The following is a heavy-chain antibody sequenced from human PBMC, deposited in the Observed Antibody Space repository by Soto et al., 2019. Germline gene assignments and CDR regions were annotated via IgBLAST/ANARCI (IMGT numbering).Heavy chain of an antibody. D-gene: IGHD5-12*01. V-gene: IGHV4-34*01. Sequence: QVQLQQWGAGLLKPSETLSLTCAVYGGSFSGYYWSWIRQPPGKGLEWIGEINHSGSTNYNPSLKIRVTISVDTSKNQFSLKLSSVTAADTAVYYCARVRYSGYGYYYYYYMDVWGKGTTVTVSS. CDR1: GGSFSGYY. CDR2: INHSGST. J-gene: IGHJ6*03. CDR3: ARVRYSGYGYYYYYYMDV.